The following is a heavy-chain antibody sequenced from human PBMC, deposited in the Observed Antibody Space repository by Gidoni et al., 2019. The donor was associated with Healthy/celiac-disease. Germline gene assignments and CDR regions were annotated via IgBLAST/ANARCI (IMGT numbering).Heavy chain of an antibody. CDR2: INHSGST. CDR3: ARGRIAAAGRRFDP. J-gene: IGHJ5*02. CDR1: GGSFSGYY. V-gene: IGHV4-34*01. D-gene: IGHD6-13*01. Sequence: QVQLQQWGAGLLKPSETLYLTCAVYGGSFSGYYWSWTRQPQGTGLEWIGEINHSGSTNYNPSLKSRVTISVDTSKNQFSLKLSSVTAADTAVYYCARGRIAAAGRRFDPWGQGTLVTVSS.